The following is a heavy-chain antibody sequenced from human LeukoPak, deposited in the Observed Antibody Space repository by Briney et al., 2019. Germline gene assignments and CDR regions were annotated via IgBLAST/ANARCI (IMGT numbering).Heavy chain of an antibody. CDR2: IDSSGGYM. V-gene: IGHV3-21*06. J-gene: IGHJ4*02. Sequence: GGSLRLSCAASGFSFRRYWMSWVRQAPGKGLEWVSSIDSSGGYMFYADSVKGRFIISRDNAKDSLYLQMNSLRVEDTAVYYCLRGDRRDYWGQGTLVTVSS. CDR1: GFSFRRYW. CDR3: LRGDRRDY.